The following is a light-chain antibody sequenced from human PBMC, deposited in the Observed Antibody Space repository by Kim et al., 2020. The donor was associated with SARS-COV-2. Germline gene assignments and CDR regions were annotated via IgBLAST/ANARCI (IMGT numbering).Light chain of an antibody. V-gene: IGLV3-21*04. CDR2: YDS. CDR3: QAWNTSTEQSV. Sequence: SYELTQPPSVSVAPGKTARISCGGNNIGSKSVHWYQQKPGQAPVLVIYYDSDRPSGIPERFSGSNSGNTATLTISRVEAGDEGDYYCQAWNTSTEQSVFG. J-gene: IGLJ2*01. CDR1: NIGSKS.